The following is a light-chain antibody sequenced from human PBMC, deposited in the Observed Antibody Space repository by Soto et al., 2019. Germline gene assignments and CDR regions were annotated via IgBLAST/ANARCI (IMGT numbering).Light chain of an antibody. J-gene: IGKJ3*01. Sequence: DIQMTQSPPSLSASVGDRVTITCQASRDIGNSLNWFQHKPGKAPNLVIYDAYNLEIGVPSRFSGSGSGTDFTFTITSPRPEDIATYYCQKSDHLPLFGPGTKVESK. CDR3: QKSDHLPL. CDR2: DAY. CDR1: RDIGNS. V-gene: IGKV1-33*01.